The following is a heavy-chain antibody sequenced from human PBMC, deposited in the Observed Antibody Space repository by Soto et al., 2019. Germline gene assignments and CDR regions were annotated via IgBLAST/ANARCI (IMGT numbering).Heavy chain of an antibody. CDR1: GFTFSIYA. Sequence: SLRLSCAAAGFTFSIYAVSWVRQAPGKGLEWVSAISGSGGSTYYADSVKGRFTISRDNSKNTLYLQMNSLRAEDTAVYYCAKDGGSYGDSAFDYWGQGTLVTVSS. V-gene: IGHV3-23*01. D-gene: IGHD5-18*01. CDR3: AKDGGSYGDSAFDY. CDR2: ISGSGGST. J-gene: IGHJ4*02.